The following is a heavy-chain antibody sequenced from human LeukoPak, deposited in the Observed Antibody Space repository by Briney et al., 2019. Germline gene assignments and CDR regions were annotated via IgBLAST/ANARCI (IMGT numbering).Heavy chain of an antibody. J-gene: IGHJ6*02. D-gene: IGHD3-16*01. V-gene: IGHV1-18*01. CDR1: GYTFTSYG. CDR3: ARDLGGVYYYGMDV. CDR2: ISAYNGNT. Sequence: GASVKVSCKASGYTFTSYGISWVRQAPGQGLEWMGWISAYNGNTNYAQKLQGRVTRTTETSTSTAYMELRSLRSDDTAVYYCARDLGGVYYYGMDVWGQGTTVTVSS.